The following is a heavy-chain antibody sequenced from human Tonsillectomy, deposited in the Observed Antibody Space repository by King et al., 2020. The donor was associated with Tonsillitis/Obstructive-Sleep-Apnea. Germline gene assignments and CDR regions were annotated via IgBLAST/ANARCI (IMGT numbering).Heavy chain of an antibody. CDR2: IWYDGSNK. V-gene: IGHV3-33*01. CDR3: ARGHGPFDWSKSVYYYYYGMDV. J-gene: IGHJ6*02. Sequence: QLVQSGGGVVQPGRSLRLSCAASGFTFSSYGMHWVRQAPGKGLEWVAVIWYDGSNKYYADSVKGRFTISRDNSKNTLYLQMNSLRAEDTAVYYCARGHGPFDWSKSVYYYYYGMDVWGQGTTVTVSS. D-gene: IGHD3-9*01. CDR1: GFTFSSYG.